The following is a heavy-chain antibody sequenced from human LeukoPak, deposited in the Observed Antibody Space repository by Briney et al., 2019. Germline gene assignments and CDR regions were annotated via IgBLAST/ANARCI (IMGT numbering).Heavy chain of an antibody. Sequence: ASVKVSCKASGYTFTSYAMNWVRQAPGQGLEWMGWIDPNSGGSKYTQKFEGRVTMTRDTAITTAFMELSRLRYDDSAVYYCVRRCSSTWCKDAFDVWGQGTVVTVSS. CDR1: GYTFTSYA. J-gene: IGHJ3*01. D-gene: IGHD6-13*01. CDR2: IDPNSGGS. V-gene: IGHV1-2*02. CDR3: VRRCSSTWCKDAFDV.